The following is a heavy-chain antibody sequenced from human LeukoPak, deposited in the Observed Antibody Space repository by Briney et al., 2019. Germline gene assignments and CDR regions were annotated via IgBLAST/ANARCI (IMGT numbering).Heavy chain of an antibody. V-gene: IGHV4-4*02. Sequence: SETLSLTCAVSGSSINSYNWWSWVRQPPGMPLEWIGEIYYSGTTNYSPSLKSRVTMSVDKSNNQFSLKLTSVTAANTAVYYCARSPSGSSSRWFDPWGQGTLVTVSS. CDR3: ARSPSGSSSRWFDP. J-gene: IGHJ5*02. D-gene: IGHD1-26*01. CDR1: GSSINSYNW. CDR2: IYYSGTT.